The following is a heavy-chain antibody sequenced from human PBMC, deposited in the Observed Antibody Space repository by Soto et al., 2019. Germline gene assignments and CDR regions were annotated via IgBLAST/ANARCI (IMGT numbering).Heavy chain of an antibody. D-gene: IGHD3-3*01. J-gene: IGHJ6*02. Sequence: SETLSLTCAVYGGSFSGYYWSWIRQPPGKGLEWIGEINHSGSTNYNPSLKSRVTISVDTSKNQFSLKLSSVTAADSAVYYCVGWVGGITIFGVVTTYYYGMDVWGQGTTVTVSS. V-gene: IGHV4-34*01. CDR2: INHSGST. CDR1: GGSFSGYY. CDR3: VGWVGGITIFGVVTTYYYGMDV.